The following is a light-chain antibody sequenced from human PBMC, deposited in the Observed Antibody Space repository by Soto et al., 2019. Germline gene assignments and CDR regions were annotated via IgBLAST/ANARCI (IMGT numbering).Light chain of an antibody. CDR1: QTISSY. Sequence: DIQMTQSPSSLSASVGDRVTITCRASQTISSYLNWYQQKPGKAPNLLIYAASSLQSGVPSRFSGSGSGTDFTLTISSLQPEDFATYYCQQSYSSPPTCGQGTKVEIK. V-gene: IGKV1-39*01. CDR2: AAS. J-gene: IGKJ1*01. CDR3: QQSYSSPPT.